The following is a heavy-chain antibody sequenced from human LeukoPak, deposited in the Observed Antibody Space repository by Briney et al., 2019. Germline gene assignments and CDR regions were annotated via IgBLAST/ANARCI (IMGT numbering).Heavy chain of an antibody. V-gene: IGHV1-2*02. J-gene: IGHJ4*02. Sequence: ASVKVSCKASGYTFSGYYMHWVRQAPGQGLEWMGWINPNSGGTNYAQKFQGRVTMTRDTSISTAYMELSRLRSDDTAVYYCARDLDQEWLVSFDYWGQGTLVTVSS. CDR3: ARDLDQEWLVSFDY. CDR1: GYTFSGYY. CDR2: INPNSGGT. D-gene: IGHD6-19*01.